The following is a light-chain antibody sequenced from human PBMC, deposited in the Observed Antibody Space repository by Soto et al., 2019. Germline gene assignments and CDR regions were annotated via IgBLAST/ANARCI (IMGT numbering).Light chain of an antibody. CDR1: SSDVGSYNL. Sequence: QSVLTQPASVSGSPGQSITISCTGTSSDVGSYNLDSWYRQYPGTATQLMIYEDTKRPSGVSYRFSGSKSGNTASLTISGLQAEDEADYYCCSYAGSIVWVFGGGTKLTVL. V-gene: IGLV2-23*01. J-gene: IGLJ3*02. CDR3: CSYAGSIVWV. CDR2: EDT.